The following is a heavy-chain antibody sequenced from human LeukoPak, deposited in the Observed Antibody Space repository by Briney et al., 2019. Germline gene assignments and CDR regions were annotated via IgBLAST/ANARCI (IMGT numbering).Heavy chain of an antibody. D-gene: IGHD6-6*01. CDR2: INPNSGGT. J-gene: IGHJ6*03. CDR3: ARGPSPLFSSSSDDYYYMDV. Sequence: ASVKVSCRASGYTFTGYYMHWVRQAPGQGLEWMGWINPNSGGTNYAQKFQGRVTMTRDTSISTAYMELSRLRSDDTAVYYCARGPSPLFSSSSDDYYYMDVWGKGTTVTVSS. V-gene: IGHV1-2*02. CDR1: GYTFTGYY.